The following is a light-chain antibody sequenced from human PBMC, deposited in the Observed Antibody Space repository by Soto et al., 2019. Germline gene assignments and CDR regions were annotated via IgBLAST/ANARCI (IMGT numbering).Light chain of an antibody. CDR2: DVS. J-gene: IGLJ1*01. CDR1: SSDVGGYKY. CDR3: SAYTSSSTYV. V-gene: IGLV2-14*03. Sequence: QSVLTQPASVSGSPGQSIAISCTGTSSDVGGYKYVYWYQQHPDKAPKLMIYDVSNRPSGVSDRFSGSKSGNTASLTITGLQAEDEAEYYCSAYTSSSTYVFGTGTKVTVL.